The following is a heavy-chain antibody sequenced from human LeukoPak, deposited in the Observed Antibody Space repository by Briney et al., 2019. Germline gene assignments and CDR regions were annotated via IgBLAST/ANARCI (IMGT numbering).Heavy chain of an antibody. CDR3: ARLFLLRLVSTPLRY. Sequence: SETLSLTCAVSCDSISSTTYYWAWIRQPPGKGLEWIGSISYSGSPYYNPSLKSRVTMSVDTSKNQFSVNLTSVTAADTATYYCARLFLLRLVSTPLRYWGQGTLVTVSS. D-gene: IGHD5/OR15-5a*01. CDR2: ISYSGSP. V-gene: IGHV4-39*01. CDR1: CDSISSTTYY. J-gene: IGHJ4*02.